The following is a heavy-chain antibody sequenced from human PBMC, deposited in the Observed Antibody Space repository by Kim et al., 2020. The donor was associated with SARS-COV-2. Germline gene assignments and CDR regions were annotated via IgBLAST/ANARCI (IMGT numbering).Heavy chain of an antibody. D-gene: IGHD6-6*01. CDR2: INHSGST. J-gene: IGHJ5*02. CDR1: GGSFSGYY. CDR3: ARGLSFRSSSIGRSRNWFDP. V-gene: IGHV4-34*01. Sequence: SETLSLTCAVYGGSFSGYYWSWIRQPPGKGLEWIGEINHSGSTNYNPALKSRVTISVDTSKNQFSRKLSAVTAADTAVYYCARGLSFRSSSIGRSRNWFDPWGQGTLVTVSS.